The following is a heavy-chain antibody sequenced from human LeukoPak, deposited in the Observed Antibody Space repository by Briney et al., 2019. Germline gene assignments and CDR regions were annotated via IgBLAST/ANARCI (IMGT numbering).Heavy chain of an antibody. CDR2: INPDGGNT. J-gene: IGHJ3*01. Sequence: ASVKVSCKASGYTFTNSYIHWVRQAPGQVLEWMGLINPDGGNTNYAQNFQGRVTLTRDTSTSTVYIELSSLRSEDTAIYYCARIRDGYNDAYDLWGQGTVVTVPS. CDR3: ARIRDGYNDAYDL. CDR1: GYTFTNSY. D-gene: IGHD5-24*01. V-gene: IGHV1-46*01.